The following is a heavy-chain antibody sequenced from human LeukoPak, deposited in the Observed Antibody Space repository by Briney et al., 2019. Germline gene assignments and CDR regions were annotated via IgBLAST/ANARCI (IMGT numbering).Heavy chain of an antibody. V-gene: IGHV1-2*02. J-gene: IGHJ4*02. CDR3: ARGRVAAAGNFDY. Sequence: ASVKVSCKASGYTFTGYYMHWVRQAPGQGLEWMGWINPNSGGTNYAQKFQGRVTMTRDTSISTAYMELSRLRSDGTAVYYCARGRVAAAGNFDYWGQGTLVTVSS. D-gene: IGHD6-13*01. CDR2: INPNSGGT. CDR1: GYTFTGYY.